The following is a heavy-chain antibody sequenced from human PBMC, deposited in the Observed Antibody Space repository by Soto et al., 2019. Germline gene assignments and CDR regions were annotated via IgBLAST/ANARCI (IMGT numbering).Heavy chain of an antibody. Sequence: PGGSLRLSCAASGFTFSSYAMSWVRQAPGKGLEWVSAISGSGGSTHYADSVKGRFTISRDNSKNTLYLQMNSLRAEDTAVYYCAKDPRYGPDTGPYYFDYWGQGTLVTVSS. D-gene: IGHD2-15*01. V-gene: IGHV3-23*01. J-gene: IGHJ4*02. CDR3: AKDPRYGPDTGPYYFDY. CDR2: ISGSGGST. CDR1: GFTFSSYA.